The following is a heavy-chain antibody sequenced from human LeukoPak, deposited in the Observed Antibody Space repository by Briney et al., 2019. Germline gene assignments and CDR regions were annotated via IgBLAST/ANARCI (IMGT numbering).Heavy chain of an antibody. CDR1: GFTFSSYG. Sequence: GGSLRLSCAASGFTFSSYGMHWVRQAPGKGLEWVAVISYDGSNKYYADSVKGRFTISRDNSKNTLYLQMNSLRAEDTAMYYCASNYDTSGYYYLGYWGQGTLVTVSS. D-gene: IGHD3-22*01. CDR2: ISYDGSNK. V-gene: IGHV3-30*03. CDR3: ASNYDTSGYYYLGY. J-gene: IGHJ4*02.